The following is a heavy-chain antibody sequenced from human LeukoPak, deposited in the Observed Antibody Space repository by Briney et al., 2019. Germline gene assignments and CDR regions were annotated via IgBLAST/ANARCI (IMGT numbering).Heavy chain of an antibody. J-gene: IGHJ3*02. V-gene: IGHV3-7*01. CDR3: ARETPDAFDI. Sequence: GGSLRLSCAASGFTFSSYWMSWVRQAPGKGLEWVANIRQDGSEKFYVDSVKGRFIISRDSAKNSLYLQMNSLRAEDTAVYYCARETPDAFDIWGQGTMVTVSS. CDR1: GFTFSSYW. CDR2: IRQDGSEK.